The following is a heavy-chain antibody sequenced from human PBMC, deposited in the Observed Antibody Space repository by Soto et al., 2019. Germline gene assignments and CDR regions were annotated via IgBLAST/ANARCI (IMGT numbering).Heavy chain of an antibody. Sequence: QVQLVHSGAEVKKPGASVKVSCKASGYTFTSYGISWVRQAPGQGLEWMGWISAYNGDTNYAQKLQGRVTMTTDTSTRTANLEPKSLRSDYTAVYDNAEWELHTWGQGTLVTVSS. V-gene: IGHV1-18*04. CDR3: AEWELHT. CDR2: ISAYNGDT. J-gene: IGHJ5*02. CDR1: GYTFTSYG. D-gene: IGHD1-26*01.